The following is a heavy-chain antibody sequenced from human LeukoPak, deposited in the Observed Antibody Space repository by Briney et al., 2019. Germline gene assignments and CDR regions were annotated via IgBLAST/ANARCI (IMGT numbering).Heavy chain of an antibody. D-gene: IGHD1-26*01. Sequence: GGSLRLSCAASGFTFSSYAMSWVRQAPGKGLEWVSAISGSGGSTYYADSVKGRFTTSRDNSKNTLYLQMNSLRAEDTAVYYCAKGPVGASHFDYWGQGTLVTVSS. J-gene: IGHJ4*02. CDR3: AKGPVGASHFDY. V-gene: IGHV3-23*01. CDR1: GFTFSSYA. CDR2: ISGSGGST.